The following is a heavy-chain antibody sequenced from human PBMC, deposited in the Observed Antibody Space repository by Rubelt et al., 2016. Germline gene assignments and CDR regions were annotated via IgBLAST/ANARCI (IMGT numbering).Heavy chain of an antibody. V-gene: IGHV4-34*01. Sequence: QVQLQQWGAGLLKPSETLSLTCVVYGGSFSGYYWTWIRLPPGKGLEWIGEIDHRGSTNYNPSLKSRVIMSVDTSMNQFSLKLTSGTAADTAVYYCAGDYGGNSAVSWGRGTLITVSS. CDR2: IDHRGST. D-gene: IGHD4-23*01. CDR1: GGSFSGYY. J-gene: IGHJ5*02. CDR3: AGDYGGNSAVS.